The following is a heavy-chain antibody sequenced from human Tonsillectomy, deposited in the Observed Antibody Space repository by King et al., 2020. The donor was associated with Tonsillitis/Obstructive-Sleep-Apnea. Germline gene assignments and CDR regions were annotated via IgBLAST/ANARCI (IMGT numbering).Heavy chain of an antibody. Sequence: VQLVESGAEVKKPGASVKVSCKASGHTFSGYYMHWVRQAPGQGLEWMGWINPNSGDTNYAQKFQGRVTMTRDTSIRKAYMELRRLSSDDTAVYYCSRDMDVWGQGTTVTVSS. V-gene: IGHV1-2*02. CDR1: GHTFSGYY. CDR3: SRDMDV. CDR2: INPNSGDT. J-gene: IGHJ6*02.